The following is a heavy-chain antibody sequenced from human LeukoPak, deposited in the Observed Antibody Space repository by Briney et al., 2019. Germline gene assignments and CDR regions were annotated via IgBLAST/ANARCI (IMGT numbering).Heavy chain of an antibody. CDR2: INPSGGST. CDR1: GYTFTGYY. Sequence: ASVKVSCKASGYTFTGYYMHWVRQAPGQGLEWMGIINPSGGSTSYAQKFQGRVTMTRGTSTSTVYMELSSLRSEDTAVYYCARDSKIIGGYCSGGSCSDAFDIWGQGTMVTVSS. V-gene: IGHV1-46*01. D-gene: IGHD2-15*01. CDR3: ARDSKIIGGYCSGGSCSDAFDI. J-gene: IGHJ3*02.